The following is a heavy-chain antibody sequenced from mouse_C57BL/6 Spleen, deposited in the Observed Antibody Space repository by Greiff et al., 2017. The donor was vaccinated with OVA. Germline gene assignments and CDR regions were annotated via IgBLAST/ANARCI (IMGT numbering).Heavy chain of an antibody. CDR1: GFTFSSYA. V-gene: IGHV5-4*01. CDR2: ISDGGSYT. Sequence: EVKLMESGGGLVKPGGSLKLSCAASGFTFSSYAMSWVRQTPEKRLEWVATISDGGSYTYYPDNVKGRFTISRDNAKNNLYLQMSHLKSEDTAMYYCARDRGTTVVEDYYAMDYWGQGTSVTVSS. J-gene: IGHJ4*01. CDR3: ARDRGTTVVEDYYAMDY. D-gene: IGHD1-1*01.